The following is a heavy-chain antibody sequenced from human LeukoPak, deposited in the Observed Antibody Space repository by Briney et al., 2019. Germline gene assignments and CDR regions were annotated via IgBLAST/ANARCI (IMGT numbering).Heavy chain of an antibody. CDR2: ISAYNGNT. Sequence: GASVKVSCKASGYTFTSYGISWVRQAPGQGLEWMGWISAYNGNTNYAQKLQGRVTMTTDTSTSTAYMELRSLRSDDTAVYYCARDLYYYDSSGYLDYWAREPWSPSPQ. CDR1: GYTFTSYG. V-gene: IGHV1-18*01. D-gene: IGHD3-22*01. CDR3: ARDLYYYDSSGYLDY. J-gene: IGHJ4*02.